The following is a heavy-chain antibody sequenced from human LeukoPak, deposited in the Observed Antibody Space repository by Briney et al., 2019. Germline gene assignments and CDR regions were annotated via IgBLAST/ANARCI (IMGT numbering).Heavy chain of an antibody. CDR2: IYSGGST. V-gene: IGHV3-66*02. D-gene: IGHD1-26*01. CDR3: ASARRGVGATI. CDR1: GFTVSSNY. J-gene: IGHJ4*02. Sequence: GGSLRLSCAASGFTVSSNYMSWVRQAPGKGLEWVSVIYSGGSTYYADSVKGRFTISRDNSKNTLYLQMNSLRAEDTAVHYCASARRGVGATIWGQGTLVTVSS.